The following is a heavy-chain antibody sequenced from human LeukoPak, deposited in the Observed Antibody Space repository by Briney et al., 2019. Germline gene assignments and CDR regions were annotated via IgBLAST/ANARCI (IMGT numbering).Heavy chain of an antibody. J-gene: IGHJ6*03. V-gene: IGHV3-48*04. CDR1: EFTFSSYS. CDR2: ISSSSNTM. CDR3: ARDPASAFGGVIVKVYYYYMDV. D-gene: IGHD3-16*02. Sequence: GGSLRLSCAASEFTFSSYSMNWVRQAPGKGLEWVSYISSSSNTMYYADSVMGRFTISRDDAKNSLYLQMNSLRAEDTAVYYCARDPASAFGGVIVKVYYYYMDVWGKGTTVTVSS.